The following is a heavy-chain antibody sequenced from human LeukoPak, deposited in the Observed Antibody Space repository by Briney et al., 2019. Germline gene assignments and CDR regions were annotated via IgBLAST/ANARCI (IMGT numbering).Heavy chain of an antibody. CDR3: ARDLGKSRYLDY. J-gene: IGHJ4*02. Sequence: GGSLRLSCAASGFTFSTYGMHWVRQAPGKGLEWVAIIWYDGSNNYYADSVKGRFTIPRDNSKNTLYLQVNSLRAEDTAVYYCARDLGKSRYLDYWGQGTLVTVSS. D-gene: IGHD7-27*01. CDR2: IWYDGSNN. V-gene: IGHV3-33*01. CDR1: GFTFSTYG.